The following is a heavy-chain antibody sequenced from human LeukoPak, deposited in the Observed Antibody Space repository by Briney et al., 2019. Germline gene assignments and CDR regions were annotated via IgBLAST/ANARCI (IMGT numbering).Heavy chain of an antibody. J-gene: IGHJ5*02. CDR1: GFTFSSYG. CDR3: AKDLDSSGRPDP. CDR2: IWYDGSNK. V-gene: IGHV3-33*06. D-gene: IGHD6-19*01. Sequence: GGSLRLSCAASGFTFSSYGMHWVRQAPGKGLEWVAAIWYDGSNKYYADSVKGRFTISRDNSKNTLYLQMNSLRAEDTAVYYCAKDLDSSGRPDPWGQGTLVTVSS.